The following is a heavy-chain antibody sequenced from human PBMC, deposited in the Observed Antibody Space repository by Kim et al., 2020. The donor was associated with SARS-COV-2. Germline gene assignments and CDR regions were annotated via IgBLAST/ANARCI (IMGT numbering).Heavy chain of an antibody. Sequence: GGSLRLSCAASGFTFSSYSMNWVRQAPGKGLEWVSSISSSSSSYIYYADSVKGRFTISRDNAKNSLYLQMNSLRAEDTAVYYCARGGKGFYGSGSYGDYWGQGTLVTVSS. CDR1: GFTFSSYS. V-gene: IGHV3-21*01. CDR3: ARGGKGFYGSGSYGDY. J-gene: IGHJ4*02. D-gene: IGHD3-10*01. CDR2: ISSSSSSYI.